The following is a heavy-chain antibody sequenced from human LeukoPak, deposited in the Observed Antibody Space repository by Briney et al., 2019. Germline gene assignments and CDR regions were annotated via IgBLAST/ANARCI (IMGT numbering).Heavy chain of an antibody. CDR1: GFTFSNYA. D-gene: IGHD2-2*01. V-gene: IGHV3-23*01. CDR3: ARHHCSSTSCYSHMDV. CDR2: ISNNGIGT. Sequence: GGSLRLSCAASGFTFSNYAMSWVRQAPGKGLEWVSGISNNGIGTYYADSVKGRFTISRDISEKTLSLQMSSLRVEDTAVYYCARHHCSSTSCYSHMDVWGKGTTVTVPS. J-gene: IGHJ6*03.